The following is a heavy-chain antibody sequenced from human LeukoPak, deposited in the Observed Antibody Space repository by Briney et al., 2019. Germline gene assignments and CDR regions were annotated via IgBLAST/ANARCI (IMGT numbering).Heavy chain of an antibody. J-gene: IGHJ4*02. D-gene: IGHD3-3*01. CDR3: AKYALREIFFGDF. CDR1: GFSFNNFA. CDR2: FSPGSTRT. Sequence: GGSLRLSFAAFGFSFNNFARSWVRQAPGKGLTWASAFSPGSTRTYYAASVKGRFTISRDNSMNTLYLHMDSLRAEDTAVYYCAKYALREIFFGDFWGQGTLVTVSS. V-gene: IGHV3-23*01.